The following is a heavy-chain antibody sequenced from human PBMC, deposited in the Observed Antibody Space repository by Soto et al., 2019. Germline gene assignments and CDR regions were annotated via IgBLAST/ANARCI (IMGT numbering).Heavy chain of an antibody. V-gene: IGHV4-31*03. CDR2: IYNSGST. D-gene: IGHD2-8*01. CDR1: GGSISSGGYY. CDR3: ARDPEW. J-gene: IGHJ3*01. Sequence: QVQLQESGPGLVKPSETLSLTCTVSGGSISSGGYYWSWIRQHPGKGLEWIGYIYNSGSTYYNASLKSRVTISADTSRNQFSRQMNSVTAADTAVYYCARDPEWWRQGTMVTVSS.